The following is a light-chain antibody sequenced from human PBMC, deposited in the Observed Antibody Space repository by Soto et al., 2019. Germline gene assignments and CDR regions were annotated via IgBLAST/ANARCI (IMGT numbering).Light chain of an antibody. CDR2: GAS. V-gene: IGKV3-15*01. J-gene: IGKJ5*01. Sequence: EIVLTQSPSTLSLSPQERATLSCRASQTISSNLAWYQQKPGQAPRLLIYGASTRATGIPARFSGNGSGTEFTLNISSLQSEDFAAYYCQQYNNWPPSTFGQGTRLEI. CDR1: QTISSN. CDR3: QQYNNWPPST.